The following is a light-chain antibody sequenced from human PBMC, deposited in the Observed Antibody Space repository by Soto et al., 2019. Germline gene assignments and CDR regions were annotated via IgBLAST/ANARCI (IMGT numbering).Light chain of an antibody. J-gene: IGLJ3*02. CDR2: EVS. Sequence: QSVLTQPPSASGSPGQSVTISCTGTSSDVGGYNYVSWYQQHPGKAPKLMIYEVSKRPSGVPDRFSGSKSGNTASLTVSGLQAEDEADYYCNSYAGSNNLFGGGTKVTV. CDR3: NSYAGSNNL. V-gene: IGLV2-8*01. CDR1: SSDVGGYNY.